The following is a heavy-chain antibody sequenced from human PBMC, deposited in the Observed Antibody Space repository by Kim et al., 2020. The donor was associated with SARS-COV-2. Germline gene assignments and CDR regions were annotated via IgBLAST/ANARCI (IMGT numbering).Heavy chain of an antibody. CDR3: ARDVVVVVAANYYYGMDV. V-gene: IGHV3-11*06. Sequence: GRFTISRDNAKNSLYLQMNSLRAEDTAVYYCARDVVVVVAANYYYGMDVWGQGTTVTVSS. D-gene: IGHD2-15*01. J-gene: IGHJ6*02.